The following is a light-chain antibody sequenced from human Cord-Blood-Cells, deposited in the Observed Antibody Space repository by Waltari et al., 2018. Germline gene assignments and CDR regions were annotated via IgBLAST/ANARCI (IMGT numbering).Light chain of an antibody. V-gene: IGKV3-15*01. Sequence: EIVMTQSPATLSVSPGERATLSCRASQSVSSNLAWYHQKPGQAPRLLIYGASTRANGIPARFSGSGSGTEFTLTISSLQSEDFAVYYCQQYNNWPLTFGGGTKVEIK. J-gene: IGKJ4*01. CDR1: QSVSSN. CDR2: GAS. CDR3: QQYNNWPLT.